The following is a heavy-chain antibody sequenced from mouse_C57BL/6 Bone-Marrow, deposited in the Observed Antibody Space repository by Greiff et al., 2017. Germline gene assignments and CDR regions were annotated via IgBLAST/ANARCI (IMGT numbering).Heavy chain of an antibody. CDR3: ARRGVYAVYAMDY. CDR1: GFTFSDYG. CDR2: ISNLAYSI. J-gene: IGHJ4*01. D-gene: IGHD2-12*01. V-gene: IGHV5-15*01. Sequence: EVMLVESGGGLVQPGGSLKLSCAASGFTFSDYGMAWVRQAPRTGPEWVAFISNLAYSIYYADTVTGRFTISRENAKNTLYLEMSSLRSEDTAMYYCARRGVYAVYAMDYWGKGTSVTVSS.